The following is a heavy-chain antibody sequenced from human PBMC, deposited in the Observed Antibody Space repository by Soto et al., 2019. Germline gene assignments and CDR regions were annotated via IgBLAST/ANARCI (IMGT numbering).Heavy chain of an antibody. J-gene: IGHJ3*02. CDR1: GYTLTSYD. Sequence: PSVKVSCKASGYTLTSYDINWVRQATGQGLEWMGWMNPNSGNTGYAQKFQGRVTMTRNTSISTAYMELSSLRSEDTAVYYCAKGAAGTIAFDIWGQGTMVTVSS. D-gene: IGHD6-13*01. V-gene: IGHV1-8*01. CDR3: AKGAAGTIAFDI. CDR2: MNPNSGNT.